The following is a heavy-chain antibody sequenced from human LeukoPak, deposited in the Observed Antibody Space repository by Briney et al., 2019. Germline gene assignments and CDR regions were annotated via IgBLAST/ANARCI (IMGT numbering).Heavy chain of an antibody. CDR1: GFTFSNAW. D-gene: IGHD5-18*01. CDR3: TTDWEGYSYPVDY. V-gene: IGHV3-15*01. CDR2: IKSKTDAGTT. J-gene: IGHJ4*02. Sequence: PGGGLRLSCAASGFTFSNAWMSWVREAPGKGREWVGRIKSKTDAGTTDYAAPVKGRFTISRDDSKNTLYLQMNSLRTEDTAVYYCTTDWEGYSYPVDYWGQGTLVTVPS.